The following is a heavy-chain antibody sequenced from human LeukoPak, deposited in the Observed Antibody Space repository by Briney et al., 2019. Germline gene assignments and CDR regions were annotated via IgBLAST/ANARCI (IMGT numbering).Heavy chain of an antibody. D-gene: IGHD4-17*01. J-gene: IGHJ4*02. V-gene: IGHV1-18*04. CDR2: ISAYNGNT. CDR3: ARGVHGDRGDY. CDR1: GYTFTGYY. Sequence: ASVKVSCKASGYTFTGYYMHWVRQAPGQGLEWMGWISAYNGNTNYAQKLQGRVTMTTDTSTGTAYMELRSLRSDDTAVYYCARGVHGDRGDYWGQGTLVTVSS.